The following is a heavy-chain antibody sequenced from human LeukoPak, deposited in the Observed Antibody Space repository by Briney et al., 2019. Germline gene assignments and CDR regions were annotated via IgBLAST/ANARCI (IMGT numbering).Heavy chain of an antibody. J-gene: IGHJ3*02. Sequence: SSETLSLTCAVSGGSISSSNWWSWVCQPPGKGLEWIGEIYHSGSSNYNPSLKSRVTISVDKSKNQFSLKLSSVTAADTAVYYCARDYDILTGYYDDAFDIWGQGTMVTVSS. CDR2: IYHSGSS. CDR3: ARDYDILTGYYDDAFDI. CDR1: GGSISSSNW. V-gene: IGHV4-4*02. D-gene: IGHD3-9*01.